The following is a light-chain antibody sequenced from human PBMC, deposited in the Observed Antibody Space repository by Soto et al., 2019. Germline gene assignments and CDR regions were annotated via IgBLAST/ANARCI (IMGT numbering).Light chain of an antibody. Sequence: DIQMTQSPSSLSASVGDTVTITCQASQDITNHLNWYQQKPGKAPNLLIYDASHLETGVPSRCSGSGSGTYFTLIISSLQPEDIATYYCQKYDDVPQFGPGTKVDF. CDR2: DAS. V-gene: IGKV1-33*01. CDR3: QKYDDVPQ. J-gene: IGKJ3*01. CDR1: QDITNH.